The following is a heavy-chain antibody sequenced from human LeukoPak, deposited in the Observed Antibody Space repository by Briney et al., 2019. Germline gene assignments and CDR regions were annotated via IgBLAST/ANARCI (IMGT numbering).Heavy chain of an antibody. J-gene: IGHJ4*02. D-gene: IGHD3-22*01. CDR2: ISAYNGNT. CDR1: GYTFTSYG. Sequence: ASVKVSFKASGYTFTSYGISRVRQAPGQGLEWMGWISAYNGNTNYAQKFQGRVTMTRDMSISTAYMEVSRLTSDDTAVYYCARATIADSSTYYIDYWGQGTLVTVSS. CDR3: ARATIADSSTYYIDY. V-gene: IGHV1-18*01.